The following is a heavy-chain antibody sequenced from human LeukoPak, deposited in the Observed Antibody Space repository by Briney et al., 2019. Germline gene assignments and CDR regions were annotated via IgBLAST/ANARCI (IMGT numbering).Heavy chain of an antibody. CDR1: GYTFTSYG. D-gene: IGHD3-22*01. Sequence: GASVKVSCKASGYTFTSYGISWARQAPGQGLEWMGWISAYNGNTNYAQKLQGRVTMTTDTSTSTAYMELRSLRSDDTAVYYCARAPYYYDSSGYSPFDYWGQGTLATVSS. CDR3: ARAPYYYDSSGYSPFDY. V-gene: IGHV1-18*01. J-gene: IGHJ4*02. CDR2: ISAYNGNT.